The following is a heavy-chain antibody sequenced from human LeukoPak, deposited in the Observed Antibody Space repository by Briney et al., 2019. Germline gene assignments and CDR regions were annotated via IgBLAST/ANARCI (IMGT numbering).Heavy chain of an antibody. Sequence: PGGSLRLSCAASGFTFSSYSMNWVRQAPGKGLEWVSSISSSSSYIYYADSVKGRFTISRDNAKNSLYLQMNSLRAEDTAVYYCARARDRLRWYRALDYWGQGTLVTVSS. CDR3: ARARDRLRWYRALDY. V-gene: IGHV3-21*01. CDR2: ISSSSSYI. J-gene: IGHJ4*02. CDR1: GFTFSSYS. D-gene: IGHD4-23*01.